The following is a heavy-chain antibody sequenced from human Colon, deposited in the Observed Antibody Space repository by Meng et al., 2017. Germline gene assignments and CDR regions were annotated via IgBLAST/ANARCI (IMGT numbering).Heavy chain of an antibody. V-gene: IGHV3-21*01. Sequence: GESLKISCAASGFTFSSYSMNWVRQAPGKGLEWVSSISSSSSYIYYADSVKGRFTISRDNAKNSLYLQMNSLRAEDTAVYYCARAQSPRLVPSDTYYYYGMDVWGPGNTVNGAS. CDR2: ISSSSSYI. D-gene: IGHD6-19*01. J-gene: IGHJ6*01. CDR3: ARAQSPRLVPSDTYYYYGMDV. CDR1: GFTFSSYS.